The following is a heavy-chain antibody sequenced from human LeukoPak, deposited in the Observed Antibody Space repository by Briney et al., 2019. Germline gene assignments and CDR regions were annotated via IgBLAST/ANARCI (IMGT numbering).Heavy chain of an antibody. D-gene: IGHD3-10*01. Sequence: GGSLRLSCVASGFTFSNYAMSWVRQAPGKGLEWLTLLTYDGTNEYYADSVKGRFDISRDNSKNTLFLQMNSLRPEDTAVYYCAKGYFGSGSPDYFDYWGQGTLVTVSS. J-gene: IGHJ4*02. CDR2: LTYDGTNE. CDR1: GFTFSNYA. CDR3: AKGYFGSGSPDYFDY. V-gene: IGHV3-30*18.